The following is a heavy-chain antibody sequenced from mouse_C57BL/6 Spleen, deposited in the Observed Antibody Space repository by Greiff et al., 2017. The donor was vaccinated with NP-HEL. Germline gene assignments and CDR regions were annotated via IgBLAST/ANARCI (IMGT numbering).Heavy chain of an antibody. D-gene: IGHD1-1*01. CDR3: ARGVITPVEY. V-gene: IGHV1-72*01. CDR2: IDPNSGGT. J-gene: IGHJ2*01. Sequence: QQSCKASGYTFTSYWMHWVKQRPGRGLEWIGRIDPNSGGTKYNEKFKSKATLTVDKPSNTAYMQLSSLTSEDSAVYYCARGVITPVEYWGQGTTLTVSS. CDR1: GYTFTSYW.